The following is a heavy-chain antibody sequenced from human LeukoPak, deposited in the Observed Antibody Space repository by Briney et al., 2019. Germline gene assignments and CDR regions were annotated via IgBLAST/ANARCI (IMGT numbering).Heavy chain of an antibody. CDR1: GFTFSNYS. J-gene: IGHJ4*02. V-gene: IGHV3-48*04. Sequence: GGSLRLSCAASGFTFSNYSMNWVRQAPGKGLEWVSYITSSSTVYYAGSVKGRFTISRDNAENSLFLQMNSLRAEDTAVYYCARAWDYWGQGTLVTVSS. CDR2: ITSSSTV. CDR3: ARAWDY.